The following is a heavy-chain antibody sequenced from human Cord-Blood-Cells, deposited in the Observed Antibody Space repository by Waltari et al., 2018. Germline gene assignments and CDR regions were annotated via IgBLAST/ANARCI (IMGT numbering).Heavy chain of an antibody. V-gene: IGHV4-34*01. D-gene: IGHD3-3*01. J-gene: IGHJ4*02. CDR3: ARWGNNYDFGSGVDY. Sequence: QVQLQQWGAGLLKPSETLSLTCAVYGGSLSGYYWRWLRQPPGKGLGWSGEINHSRSTNYNPSLKSRVIISVDTSKNQFSLKLSSVAAADTAVYYCARWGNNYDFGSGVDYWGQGTLVTVSS. CDR2: INHSRST. CDR1: GGSLSGYY.